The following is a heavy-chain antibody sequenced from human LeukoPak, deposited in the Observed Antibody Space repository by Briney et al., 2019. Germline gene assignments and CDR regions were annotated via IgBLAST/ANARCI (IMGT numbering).Heavy chain of an antibody. CDR3: AADRYDSSGYYHFDY. CDR1: GSTFTSSA. J-gene: IGHJ4*02. CDR2: IVVGSGNT. Sequence: ASVKVSCKASGSTFTSSAMQWVRQARGQRLEWIGWIVVGSGNTNYAQKFQERVTITRDMSTSTAYMELSSLRSEDTAVYYCAADRYDSSGYYHFDYWGQGTLVTVSS. V-gene: IGHV1-58*02. D-gene: IGHD3-22*01.